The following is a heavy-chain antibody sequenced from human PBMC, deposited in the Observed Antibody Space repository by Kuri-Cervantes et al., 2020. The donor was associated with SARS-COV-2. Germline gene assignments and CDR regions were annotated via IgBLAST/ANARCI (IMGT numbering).Heavy chain of an antibody. V-gene: IGHV4-4*02. CDR1: GDSISTSNW. CDR3: ATKLPLTF. Sequence: SCAVSGDSISTSNWWSWVRQPPGKGLEWIGEIYHSGSTSYNPSLKSRVTISVDRSKNQLSLRLRSMTAADTAVYYCATKLPLTFWGQGTLVTDSS. J-gene: IGHJ4*02. CDR2: IYHSGST. D-gene: IGHD1-7*01.